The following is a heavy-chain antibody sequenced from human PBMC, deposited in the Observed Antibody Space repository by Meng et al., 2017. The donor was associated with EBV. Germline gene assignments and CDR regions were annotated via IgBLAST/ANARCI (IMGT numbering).Heavy chain of an antibody. J-gene: IGHJ5*02. CDR2: IYYSGST. Sequence: QLQLQESGPGLVKPSETLSRTCTVSGGSISSSSYYWGWIRQPPGKGLEWIGSIYYSGSTYYNPSLKSRVTISVDTSKNQFSLKLSSVTAADTAVYYCARHVLFIAAAGTGWFDPWGQGTLVTVSS. V-gene: IGHV4-39*01. CDR1: GGSISSSSYY. D-gene: IGHD6-13*01. CDR3: ARHVLFIAAAGTGWFDP.